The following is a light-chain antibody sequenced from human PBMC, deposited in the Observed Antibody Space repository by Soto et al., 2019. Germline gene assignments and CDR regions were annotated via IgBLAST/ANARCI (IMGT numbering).Light chain of an antibody. Sequence: AILMTQSPSSLSASVGDRVTIICRASQGIRTELGWYQQKPGKAPKLLIYGASTLQGGVPSRFSGSGSGTDFTLTISSLQPEDFATYYCLQDYSYPRTFGQGTKVEIK. CDR3: LQDYSYPRT. CDR1: QGIRTE. V-gene: IGKV1-6*01. J-gene: IGKJ1*01. CDR2: GAS.